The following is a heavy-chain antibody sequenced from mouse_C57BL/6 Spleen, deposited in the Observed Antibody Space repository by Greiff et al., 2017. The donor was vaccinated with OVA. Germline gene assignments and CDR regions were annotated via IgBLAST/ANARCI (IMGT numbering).Heavy chain of an antibody. CDR2: ISNGGGST. V-gene: IGHV5-12*01. CDR1: GFTFSDYY. Sequence: EVQGVESGGGLVQPGGSLKLSCAASGFTFSDYYMYWVRQTPEKRLEWVAYISNGGGSTYYPDTVKGRFTISRDNAKNTLYLQMSRLKSEDTAMYYCARGDYGNYVYAMDYWGQGTSVTVSS. J-gene: IGHJ4*01. D-gene: IGHD2-1*01. CDR3: ARGDYGNYVYAMDY.